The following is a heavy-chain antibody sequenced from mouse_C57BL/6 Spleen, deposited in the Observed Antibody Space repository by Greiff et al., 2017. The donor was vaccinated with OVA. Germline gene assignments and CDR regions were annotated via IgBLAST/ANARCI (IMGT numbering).Heavy chain of an antibody. CDR3: AITTVVAPLDY. CDR1: GYTFTDYY. D-gene: IGHD1-1*01. Sequence: VQLQQSGPELVKPGASVKISCKASGYTFTDYYMNWVKQSHGKSLEWIGDINPNNGGTSYNQKFKGKATLTVDKSSSTAYMELRSLTSEDSAVYYCAITTVVAPLDYWGQGTTLTVSS. J-gene: IGHJ2*01. V-gene: IGHV1-26*01. CDR2: INPNNGGT.